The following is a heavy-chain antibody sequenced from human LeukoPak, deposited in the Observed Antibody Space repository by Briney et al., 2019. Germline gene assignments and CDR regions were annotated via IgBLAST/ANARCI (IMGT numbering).Heavy chain of an antibody. V-gene: IGHV3-30*02. Sequence: GGSLRLSCAASGFTFSSYGMHWVRQAPGKGLEWVAFIRHDGSNKYYADSVKGRFTISRDNSKNTLYLQMNSLRAEDTAVYYCAKGPARSGSRNWGQGTLVTVSS. CDR2: IRHDGSNK. D-gene: IGHD3-10*01. J-gene: IGHJ4*02. CDR3: AKGPARSGSRN. CDR1: GFTFSSYG.